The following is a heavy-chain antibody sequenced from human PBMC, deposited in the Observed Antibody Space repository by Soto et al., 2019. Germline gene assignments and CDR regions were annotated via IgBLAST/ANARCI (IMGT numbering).Heavy chain of an antibody. CDR2: INAGNGNT. CDR1: GYTFTSYA. CDR3: ARETDNWNYVPWFDP. V-gene: IGHV1-3*01. J-gene: IGHJ5*02. Sequence: RASVKVSCKASGYTFTSYAMHWVRQAPGQRLEWMGWINAGNGNTKYSQKFQGRVTITRDTSASTAYMELSSLRSEDTAVYYCARETDNWNYVPWFDPWGQGTLVTVSS. D-gene: IGHD1-7*01.